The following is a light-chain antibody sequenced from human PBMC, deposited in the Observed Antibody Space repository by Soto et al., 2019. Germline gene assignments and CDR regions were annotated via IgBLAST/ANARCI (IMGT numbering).Light chain of an antibody. CDR3: QPYDSARWT. Sequence: EIVLTQSPGTLSLSPGERATLSCRASQSISSTYLTWYHQKPGQAPRLLIYDASRRATGIPDRFSGSGSGTDFSLNISRLEPEDFAVYYCQPYDSARWTFGLGTKVDIK. CDR1: QSISSTY. CDR2: DAS. V-gene: IGKV3-20*01. J-gene: IGKJ1*01.